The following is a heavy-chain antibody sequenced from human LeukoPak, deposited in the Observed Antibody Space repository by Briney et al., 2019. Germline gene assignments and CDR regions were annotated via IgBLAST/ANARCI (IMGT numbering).Heavy chain of an antibody. Sequence: GGSLRLSCAASGFTFSIYAMSWVRQAPGKGLKWVSIMSGSGGTTYYARSVKGRFTISRDNSRNTLFLQMNSLRVEDTAVYYCAKALGGRDAFNLWGQGALVTVSS. J-gene: IGHJ5*02. CDR1: GFTFSIYA. D-gene: IGHD5-24*01. CDR3: AKALGGRDAFNL. V-gene: IGHV3-23*01. CDR2: MSGSGGTT.